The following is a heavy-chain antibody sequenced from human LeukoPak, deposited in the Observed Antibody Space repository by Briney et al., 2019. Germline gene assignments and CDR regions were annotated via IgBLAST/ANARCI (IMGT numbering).Heavy chain of an antibody. Sequence: ASETLSLTCTVSGGPISSRSYFWGWIRQPPGKGLERNGRIYYSGSTYYHPSLKSRVTISVDTSKNQFSLKLSSVTAADTAVYYCARAPRVGTYYYDSSGYSPGAFDIWGQGTMVTVSS. V-gene: IGHV4-39*07. CDR1: GGPISSRSYF. D-gene: IGHD3-22*01. J-gene: IGHJ3*02. CDR2: IYYSGST. CDR3: ARAPRVGTYYYDSSGYSPGAFDI.